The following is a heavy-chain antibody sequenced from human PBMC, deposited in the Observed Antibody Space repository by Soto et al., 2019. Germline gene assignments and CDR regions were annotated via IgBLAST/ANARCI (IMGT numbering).Heavy chain of an antibody. D-gene: IGHD6-13*01. J-gene: IGHJ4*02. CDR2: IWYDGSNK. CDR1: GFTFSSYG. V-gene: IGHV3-33*01. Sequence: PGGSLRLSCAASGFTFSSYGMIWVRQAPGKGLEWVAVIWYDGSNKYYADSVKGRFTISRDNSKNTLYLQMNSLRAEDTAVYYCARYTSTYYRTAFWVQGTLVTVSS. CDR3: ARYTSTYYRTAF.